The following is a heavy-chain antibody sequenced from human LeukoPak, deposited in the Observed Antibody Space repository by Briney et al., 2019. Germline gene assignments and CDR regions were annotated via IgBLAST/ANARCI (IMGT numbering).Heavy chain of an antibody. V-gene: IGHV1-18*01. Sequence: ASVKVSCKASGYTFTSYGISWVRQAPGQGLEWMGWISAYNGNTNYAQKLQGRVTMTTDTSTSTAYMELRSLRSDDTAVYYCARKIDCSGGSCYFDPWGQGTPVTVSS. D-gene: IGHD2-15*01. CDR2: ISAYNGNT. J-gene: IGHJ5*02. CDR1: GYTFTSYG. CDR3: ARKIDCSGGSCYFDP.